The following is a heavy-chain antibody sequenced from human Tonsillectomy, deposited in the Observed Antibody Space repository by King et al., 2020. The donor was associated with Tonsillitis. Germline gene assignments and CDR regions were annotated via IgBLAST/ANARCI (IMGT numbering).Heavy chain of an antibody. D-gene: IGHD1-7*01. Sequence: VQLVESGGGLVQPGGSLRLSCAASGFTFTTYWMTWVRQTPGKGLEWVANVDHDGSQKYYVDSLKGRFTISRDNAKNSLNLQMNSLRVEDSAVYFCARVKRTSWGSHNYGMDVWGQGTTVTVSS. CDR1: GFTFTTYW. CDR2: VDHDGSQK. V-gene: IGHV3-7*04. J-gene: IGHJ6*02. CDR3: ARVKRTSWGSHNYGMDV.